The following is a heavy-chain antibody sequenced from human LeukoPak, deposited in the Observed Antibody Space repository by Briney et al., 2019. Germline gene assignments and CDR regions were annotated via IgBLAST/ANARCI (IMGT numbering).Heavy chain of an antibody. CDR1: AGSISSDY. J-gene: IGHJ5*02. D-gene: IGHD4-17*01. CDR3: ARHGAVTTVTTGNWFDP. CDR2: IYYSGSA. V-gene: IGHV4-59*08. Sequence: SETLSLTCTVSAGSISSDYWSWIRQAPGKGLEWVGYIYYSGSAKYNPSLKSRVTMLVDTSKNQFSLKLTSVTAADTAVYYCARHGAVTTVTTGNWFDPWGQGSLVTVSS.